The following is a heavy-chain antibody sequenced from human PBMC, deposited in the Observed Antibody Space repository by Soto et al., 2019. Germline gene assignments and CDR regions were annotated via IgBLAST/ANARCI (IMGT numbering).Heavy chain of an antibody. CDR1: GGSVRSVNDY. CDR3: ARGRRSGYSYGLSANWFDP. D-gene: IGHD5-18*01. J-gene: IGHJ5*02. Sequence: PSETLSLTCTVSGGSVRSVNDYWNWIRQPPGKGLEWIGYVYYSGSTNYNPSLKSRVTISVDTSKNQFSLKLSSVTAADTAVYYCARGRRSGYSYGLSANWFDPWGQGTLVTVSS. V-gene: IGHV4-61*01. CDR2: VYYSGST.